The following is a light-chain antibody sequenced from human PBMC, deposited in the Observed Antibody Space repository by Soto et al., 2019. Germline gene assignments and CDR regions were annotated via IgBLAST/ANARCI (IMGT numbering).Light chain of an antibody. CDR3: QQYGSYPLT. J-gene: IGKJ4*01. CDR2: ETS. V-gene: IGKV3-20*01. Sequence: EVVLTQSPGALSMYPGERATLSCRASQSVDSSYFAWYQQRPGQAPRLLISETSTRATGIPDRFSGSGSGTDFTLTVSRLEPEDFAVYFCQQYGSYPLTFGGGTKVDIK. CDR1: QSVDSSY.